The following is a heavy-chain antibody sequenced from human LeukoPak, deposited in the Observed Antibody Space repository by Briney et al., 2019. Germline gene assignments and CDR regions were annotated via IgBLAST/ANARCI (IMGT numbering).Heavy chain of an antibody. CDR1: GGSFSGYY. J-gene: IGHJ4*02. CDR3: ARSRRWLQSLGLFDY. D-gene: IGHD5-24*01. Sequence: SETLSLTCAVYGGSFSGYYWSWIRQPPGKGLEWIGEINHSGSTNYNPSLKSRVTISVDTSKNQFSLKLSSVTAADTAVYYCARSRRWLQSLGLFDYWGQGTLVTVSS. CDR2: INHSGST. V-gene: IGHV4-34*01.